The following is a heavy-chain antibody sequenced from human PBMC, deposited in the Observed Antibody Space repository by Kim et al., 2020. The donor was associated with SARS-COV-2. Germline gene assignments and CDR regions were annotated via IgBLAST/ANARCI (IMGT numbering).Heavy chain of an antibody. D-gene: IGHD6-19*01. Sequence: SETLSLTCAVYGGSFSGYYWSWIRQPPGKGLEWIGEINHSGSTNYNPSLKSRVTISVDTSKNQFSLKLSSVTAADTAVYYCAGGAVAGSYWGQGTLVTVS. V-gene: IGHV4-34*01. CDR1: GGSFSGYY. CDR3: AGGAVAGSY. CDR2: INHSGST. J-gene: IGHJ4*02.